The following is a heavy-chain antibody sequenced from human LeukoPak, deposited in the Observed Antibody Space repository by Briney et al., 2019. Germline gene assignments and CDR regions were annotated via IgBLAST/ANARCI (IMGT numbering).Heavy chain of an antibody. J-gene: IGHJ5*02. D-gene: IGHD4-17*01. CDR1: GGSISGYW. Sequence: PSETLSLTCTVSGGSISGYWCSWIRQPPGKGLEWIGYIYYSGSTNYNPSLNSRVTISVDTSKNQFSLKLSSVTAADTAVYYCARVAFDDYGDYGWFDPWGQGTLVTVSS. V-gene: IGHV4-59*12. CDR3: ARVAFDDYGDYGWFDP. CDR2: IYYSGST.